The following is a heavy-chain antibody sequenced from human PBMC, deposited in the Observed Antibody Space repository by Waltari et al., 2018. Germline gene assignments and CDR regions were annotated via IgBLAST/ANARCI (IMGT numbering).Heavy chain of an antibody. J-gene: IGHJ4*02. D-gene: IGHD3-3*01. CDR2: INPKSGDT. CDR1: GYTFTALF. Sequence: QVQLVQSGAEVKKTGASVKVSCKASGYTFTALFIHWVRQAPGHGLEWMGRINPKSGDTSYAQRFQGRVTMTGDTSISTAYMEVTGLRSDDTAIYYCARSGGGTTSFGVAEWGQGSLVTVSS. V-gene: IGHV1-2*06. CDR3: ARSGGGTTSFGVAE.